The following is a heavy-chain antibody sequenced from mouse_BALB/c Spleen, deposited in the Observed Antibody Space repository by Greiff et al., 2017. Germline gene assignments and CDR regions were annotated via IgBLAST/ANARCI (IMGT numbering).Heavy chain of an antibody. V-gene: IGHV2-2*02. CDR1: GFSLTSYG. CDR2: IWSGGSS. Sequence: VKLQESGPGLVQPSQSLSITCTVSGFSLTSYGVHWVRQSPGKGLEWLGVIWSGGSSDYNAAFISRLSISKDNSKSQVFFKMNSLQANDTAIYYCARNLDGRPRYYAMDYWGQGTSVTVSS. CDR3: ARNLDGRPRYYAMDY. J-gene: IGHJ4*01. D-gene: IGHD1-2*01.